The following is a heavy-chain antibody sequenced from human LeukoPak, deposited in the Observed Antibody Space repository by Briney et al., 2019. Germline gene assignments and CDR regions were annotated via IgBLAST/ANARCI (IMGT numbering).Heavy chain of an antibody. V-gene: IGHV3-33*01. CDR1: GFTFSSYG. CDR2: IWYDGSNK. Sequence: PGRSLRLSCAASGFTFSSYGMHWVRQAPGKGLEWVAVIWYDGSNKYYADSVKGRFTISRDNAKNSLYLQMNSLRAGDTAVYYCARELKGRWFDPWGQGTLVTVSS. CDR3: ARELKGRWFDP. J-gene: IGHJ5*02.